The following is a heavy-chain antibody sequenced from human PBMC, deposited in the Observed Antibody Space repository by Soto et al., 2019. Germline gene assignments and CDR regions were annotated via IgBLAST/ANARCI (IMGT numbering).Heavy chain of an antibody. D-gene: IGHD1-1*01. J-gene: IGHJ6*04. Sequence: VQLVQSGAEVKKPGSSVKVSCTTSGDILSGYTFSWVRQAPGQGLEWMGRIIPIIGAPFSTQKFQDRVAFTADISTNTVYMDLRSLTSEDTAVYYCARVSGTMEWTRGMDVWGTGTTVTVSS. V-gene: IGHV1-69*08. CDR1: GDILSGYT. CDR2: IIPIIGAP. CDR3: ARVSGTMEWTRGMDV.